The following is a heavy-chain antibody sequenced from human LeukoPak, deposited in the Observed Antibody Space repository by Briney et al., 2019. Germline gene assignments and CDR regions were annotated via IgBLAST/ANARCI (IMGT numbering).Heavy chain of an antibody. CDR2: IRSKAFGGTT. CDR1: GFTFGDYA. J-gene: IGHJ4*02. V-gene: IGHV3-49*04. Sequence: GGSLRLSCTASGFTFGDYAMSWVRQAPGKGLEWVGFIRSKAFGGTTQYAASVKGRFTISRDDSKSIAYLQMNSLKTEDTAVYYCTSGPTVISDYWGQGTLVTVSS. D-gene: IGHD4-17*01. CDR3: TSGPTVISDY.